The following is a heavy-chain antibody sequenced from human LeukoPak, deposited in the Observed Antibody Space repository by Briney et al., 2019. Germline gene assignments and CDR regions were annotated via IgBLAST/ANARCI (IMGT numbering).Heavy chain of an antibody. V-gene: IGHV4-59*08. CDR1: GGSISSYY. CDR3: ARSRNLGYCSSTSCYVDWFDP. D-gene: IGHD2-2*01. CDR2: IYYSGST. J-gene: IGHJ5*02. Sequence: PSETLSLTCTVSGGSISSYYWSWIRQPPGKGLEWIGYIYYSGSTYYNPSLKSRVTISVDTSKNQFSLKLSSVAVADTAVYYCARSRNLGYCSSTSCYVDWFDPWGQGTLVTVSS.